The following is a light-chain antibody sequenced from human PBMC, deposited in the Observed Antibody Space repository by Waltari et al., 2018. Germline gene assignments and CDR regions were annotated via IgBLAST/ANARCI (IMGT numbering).Light chain of an antibody. CDR1: QSVTNY. J-gene: IGKJ4*01. CDR2: DTS. V-gene: IGKV3-11*01. Sequence: IVLTQSPAILSLSPGERASLSCRASQSVTNYLAWYQQKHGQAPRLLIYDTSNRATGIPARFSGSGFGTDFTLTISSLEPEDFAVYYCQQRRNWPLTFGGGTKVEIK. CDR3: QQRRNWPLT.